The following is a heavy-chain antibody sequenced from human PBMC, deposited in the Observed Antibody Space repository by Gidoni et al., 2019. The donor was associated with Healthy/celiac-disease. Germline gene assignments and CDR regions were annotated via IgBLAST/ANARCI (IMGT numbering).Heavy chain of an antibody. V-gene: IGHV4-34*01. CDR3: ARQGRAAGTYYYYMDV. J-gene: IGHJ6*03. Sequence: QVQLQQWGAGLLKPSETLSLTCAVYGGPFSGYYWSWIRQPPGKGLEWIGEINHSGSTNYNPSLKSRVTISVDTSKNQFSLKLSSVTAADTAVYYCARQGRAAGTYYYYMDVWGKGTTVTVSS. D-gene: IGHD6-13*01. CDR1: GGPFSGYY. CDR2: INHSGST.